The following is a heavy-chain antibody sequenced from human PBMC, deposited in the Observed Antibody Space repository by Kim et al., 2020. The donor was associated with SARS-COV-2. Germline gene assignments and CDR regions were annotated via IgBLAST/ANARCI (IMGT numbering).Heavy chain of an antibody. CDR1: GYTFTGYY. CDR3: ARDFLRFPPGYFDY. J-gene: IGHJ4*02. D-gene: IGHD3-3*01. CDR2: INPNSGGT. V-gene: IGHV1-2*02. Sequence: ASVKVSCKASGYTFTGYYMHWVRQAPGQGLEWMGWINPNSGGTNYAQKFQGRVTMTRDTSISTAYMELSRLRSDDTAVYYCARDFLRFPPGYFDYWGQGTLVTVSS.